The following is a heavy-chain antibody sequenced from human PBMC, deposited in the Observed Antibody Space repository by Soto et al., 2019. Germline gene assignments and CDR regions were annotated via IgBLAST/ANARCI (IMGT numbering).Heavy chain of an antibody. J-gene: IGHJ4*02. CDR3: ASSGGGEDY. Sequence: QVQLQESGPGLVKPSGTLSLTCAVSGGSISSSHWWTWVRQPPGKGLEWIGEIYHSGSTNYNPSLKGRVTISVDTSRNQFPLNLSSVTAADTAVYYWASSGGGEDYWGQGILVTVSS. V-gene: IGHV4-4*02. D-gene: IGHD3-16*01. CDR2: IYHSGST. CDR1: GGSISSSHW.